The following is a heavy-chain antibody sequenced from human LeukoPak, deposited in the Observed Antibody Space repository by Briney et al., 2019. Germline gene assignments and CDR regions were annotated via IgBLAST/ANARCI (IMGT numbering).Heavy chain of an antibody. D-gene: IGHD6-19*01. CDR1: GGSISSYY. Sequence: SETLSLTCTVSGGSISSYYWSWIRQPAGKGLEWIGSIYHSGSTYYNPSLKSRVTISVDTSKNQFSLKLSSVTAADTAVYYCARGRYSSGWPNIDYWGQGTLVTVSS. CDR2: IYHSGST. CDR3: ARGRYSSGWPNIDY. J-gene: IGHJ4*02. V-gene: IGHV4-4*07.